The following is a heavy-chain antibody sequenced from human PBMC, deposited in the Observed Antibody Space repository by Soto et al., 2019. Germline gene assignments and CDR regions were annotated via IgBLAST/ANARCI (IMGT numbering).Heavy chain of an antibody. V-gene: IGHV3-48*01. Sequence: EVQLVESGGGLVQPGGSLRLSCAAFGFTFSSYSMNWFRQAPGKGLAWISYITSSSSTTSYADSVKGRFTIYRDNAKNSRYLQINSLGAEDTAVYYCAKWSGYSSTCIFDYWGQGTLVTVSS. CDR2: ITSSSSTT. D-gene: IGHD6-13*01. CDR1: GFTFSSYS. J-gene: IGHJ4*02. CDR3: AKWSGYSSTCIFDY.